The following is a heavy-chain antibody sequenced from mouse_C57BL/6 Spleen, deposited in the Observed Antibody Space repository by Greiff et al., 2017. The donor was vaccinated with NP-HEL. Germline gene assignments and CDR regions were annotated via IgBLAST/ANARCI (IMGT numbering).Heavy chain of an antibody. Sequence: VQLQQSGPELVKPGASVKISCKASGYAFSSSWMNWVKQRPGKGLEWIGRIYPGDGDTNYNGKFKGKATLTADKSSSTAYMQLSSLTSEDSAVYFCARVYYDYSWFAYWGQGTLVTVSA. CDR3: ARVYYDYSWFAY. J-gene: IGHJ3*01. V-gene: IGHV1-82*01. D-gene: IGHD2-4*01. CDR2: IYPGDGDT. CDR1: GYAFSSSW.